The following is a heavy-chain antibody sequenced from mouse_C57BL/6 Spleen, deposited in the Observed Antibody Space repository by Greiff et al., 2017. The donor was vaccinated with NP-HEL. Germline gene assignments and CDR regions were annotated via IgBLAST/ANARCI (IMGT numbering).Heavy chain of an antibody. Sequence: EVMLVESGGGLVKPGGSLKLSCAASGFTFSSYAMSWVRQTPEKRLEWVATISDGGSYTYYPDNVKGRFTISRDNAKNNLYLQMSHLKSEDTAMYYCARDGHYCYDDYAMDYWGQGTSVTVSS. CDR2: ISDGGSYT. CDR3: ARDGHYCYDDYAMDY. D-gene: IGHD2-12*01. V-gene: IGHV5-4*01. CDR1: GFTFSSYA. J-gene: IGHJ4*01.